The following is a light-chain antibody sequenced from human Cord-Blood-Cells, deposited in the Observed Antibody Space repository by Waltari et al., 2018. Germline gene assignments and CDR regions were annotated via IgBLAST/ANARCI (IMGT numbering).Light chain of an antibody. J-gene: IGLJ2*01. V-gene: IGLV1-40*01. Sequence: QSVLTQPPSVSGAPGQRVPISCTGSRSNIGAGYDVHWYQQLPGTAPKLLIYGNGNRPSGVPDRVSGSKSGASASRDITGLQAEDEADYDCQSYDSSQSGSVFGGGTKLTVL. CDR2: GNG. CDR1: RSNIGAGYD. CDR3: QSYDSSQSGSV.